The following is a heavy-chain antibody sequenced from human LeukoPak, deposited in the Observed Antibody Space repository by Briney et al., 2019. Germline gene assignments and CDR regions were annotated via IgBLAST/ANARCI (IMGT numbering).Heavy chain of an antibody. CDR3: AREYYYGSGSYYNEPSHYYYYGMDV. CDR1: GFTFSSYS. J-gene: IGHJ6*04. CDR2: ISSSSSYI. Sequence: GGSLRLSCAASGFTFSSYSMNWVRQAPGKGLEWVSSISSSSSYIYYADSVKGRFTISRDNAKNSLYLQMNSLRAEDTAVYYCAREYYYGSGSYYNEPSHYYYYGMDVWGKGTTVTVSS. D-gene: IGHD3-10*01. V-gene: IGHV3-21*01.